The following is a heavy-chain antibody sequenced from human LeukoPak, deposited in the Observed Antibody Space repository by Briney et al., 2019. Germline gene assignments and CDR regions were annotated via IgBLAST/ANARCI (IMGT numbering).Heavy chain of an antibody. J-gene: IGHJ3*02. D-gene: IGHD1-26*01. CDR2: ISSNGGST. Sequence: GGSLRLSCAASGFTFSSYAMSWVRQAPGKGLEYVSAISSNGGSTYYANSVKGRFTISRDNSKNTLYLQMGSLRAEDMAVYYCARVTSVGATPTGAFDIWGQGTMVTVSS. V-gene: IGHV3-64*01. CDR3: ARVTSVGATPTGAFDI. CDR1: GFTFSSYA.